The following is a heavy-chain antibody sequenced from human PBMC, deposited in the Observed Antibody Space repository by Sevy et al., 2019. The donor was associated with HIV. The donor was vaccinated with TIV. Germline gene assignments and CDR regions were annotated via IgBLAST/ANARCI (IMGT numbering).Heavy chain of an antibody. CDR3: ARTPWNSRPYYFDY. D-gene: IGHD1-7*01. Sequence: SDTLSLTCAVYGGSFSGYYWSWIRQPPGKGLEWIGEINHSGSTNYNPSLKSRVTISVDTSKNQFSLKLSSVTAADTAVYYCARTPWNSRPYYFDYWGQGTLVTVSS. CDR1: GGSFSGYY. CDR2: INHSGST. J-gene: IGHJ4*02. V-gene: IGHV4-34*01.